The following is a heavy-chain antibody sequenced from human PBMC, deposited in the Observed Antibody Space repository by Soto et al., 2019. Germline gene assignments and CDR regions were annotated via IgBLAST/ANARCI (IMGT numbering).Heavy chain of an antibody. D-gene: IGHD3-22*01. CDR1: GYSFAGYW. V-gene: IGHV5-10-1*01. Sequence: GEPLKISWRGAGYSFAGYWITWLRQKPGKGLEWMGRIDPSDSQTYYSPSFRGHVTISVTKSITTVFLQWSSLRASDTAMYYCARQIYDSDTGPNFQYYFDSWGQGTPVTVPS. CDR2: IDPSDSQT. CDR3: ARQIYDSDTGPNFQYYFDS. J-gene: IGHJ4*02.